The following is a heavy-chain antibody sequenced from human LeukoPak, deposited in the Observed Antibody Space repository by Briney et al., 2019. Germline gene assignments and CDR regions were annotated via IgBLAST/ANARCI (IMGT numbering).Heavy chain of an antibody. D-gene: IGHD1-26*01. CDR3: AKDDGTYYFDS. Sequence: GGSLRLSCAASGFTFSSYSMNWVRQAPGKGLEWVAFTRYDGSNKVYADSVSGRFIISRDNSENTVYLQMNSLRPEDTAIYYCAKDDGTYYFDSWGRGTLVTVST. CDR2: TRYDGSNK. CDR1: GFTFSSYS. V-gene: IGHV3-30*02. J-gene: IGHJ4*02.